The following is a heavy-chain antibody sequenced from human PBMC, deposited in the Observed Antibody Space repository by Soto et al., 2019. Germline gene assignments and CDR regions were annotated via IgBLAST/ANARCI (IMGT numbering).Heavy chain of an antibody. Sequence: VQLVESGGGLVQPGGSLRLSCAAAGFNFSTYWMYWVRQAPGKGLVWVAHINSDGSSTNYAEAVKGRFTFSRDNAKNTLYLQMNSLRAEDTAVYYCVRGGYMHACDIWGQGTMVTVSS. CDR3: VRGGYMHACDI. D-gene: IGHD1-1*01. CDR1: GFNFSTYW. V-gene: IGHV3-74*01. J-gene: IGHJ3*02. CDR2: INSDGSST.